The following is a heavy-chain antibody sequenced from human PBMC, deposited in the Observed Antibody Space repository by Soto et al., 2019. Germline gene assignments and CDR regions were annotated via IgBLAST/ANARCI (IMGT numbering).Heavy chain of an antibody. V-gene: IGHV4-34*01. J-gene: IGHJ4*02. CDR3: ARGLVDVGGSMESYFDN. CDR1: GGSFSGFF. CDR2: INHSGSA. D-gene: IGHD2-21*01. Sequence: PSETLSLTCDLYGGSFSGFFWNWIRQTPGKGLEWLGEINHSGSANYNPSLRSRLTISLDTSKNQFSLKVNSVTAADTAVYYCARGLVDVGGSMESYFDNWGQGTQVTVSS.